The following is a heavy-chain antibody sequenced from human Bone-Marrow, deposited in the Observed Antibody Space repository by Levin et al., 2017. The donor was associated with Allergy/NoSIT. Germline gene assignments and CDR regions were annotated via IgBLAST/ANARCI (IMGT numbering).Heavy chain of an antibody. Sequence: PSETLSLTCTVSGGSISSGGYYWSWIRQHPGKGLEWIGYIYYSGSTYYNPSLKSRVTISVDTSKNQFSLKLSSVTAADTAVYYCASLAKEMATRLGYFDYWGQGTLVTVSS. V-gene: IGHV4-31*03. J-gene: IGHJ4*02. CDR2: IYYSGST. D-gene: IGHD5-24*01. CDR1: GGSISSGGYY. CDR3: ASLAKEMATRLGYFDY.